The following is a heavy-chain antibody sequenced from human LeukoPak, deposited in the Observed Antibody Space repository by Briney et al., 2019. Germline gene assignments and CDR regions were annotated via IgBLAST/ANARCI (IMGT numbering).Heavy chain of an antibody. Sequence: KTSETLSLTCTVSGGSISSSSYYWGWIRQPPGKGLEWIGSIYYSGSTYYNPSLKSRVTISVDTSKNQFSLKLSSVTAADTAVYYCARLGVVPALRWFDPWGQGTLVTVSS. CDR3: ARLGVVPALRWFDP. CDR1: GGSISSSSYY. D-gene: IGHD2-2*01. J-gene: IGHJ5*02. V-gene: IGHV4-39*01. CDR2: IYYSGST.